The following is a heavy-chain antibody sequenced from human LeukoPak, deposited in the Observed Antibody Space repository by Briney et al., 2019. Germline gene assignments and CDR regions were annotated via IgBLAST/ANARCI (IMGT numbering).Heavy chain of an antibody. D-gene: IGHD1-26*01. CDR3: ARTSGSYFYYYGMDV. J-gene: IGHJ6*02. V-gene: IGHV4-34*01. Sequence: SETLSLTCAVYGGSFSGYYWSWIRQPPGKGLEWIGEINHSGSTNYNPSLKSRVTISVDTSKNQFSLKLSSVTAADTAVYYCARTSGSYFYYYGMDVWGRGTTVTVSS. CDR1: GGSFSGYY. CDR2: INHSGST.